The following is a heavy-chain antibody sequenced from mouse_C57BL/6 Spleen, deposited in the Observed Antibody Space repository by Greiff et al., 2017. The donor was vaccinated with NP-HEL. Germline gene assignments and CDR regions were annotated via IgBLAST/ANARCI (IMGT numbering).Heavy chain of an antibody. D-gene: IGHD1-1*01. J-gene: IGHJ2*01. CDR1: GYTFTDYE. Sequence: QVQLQQSGAELVRPGASVTLSCTASGYTFTDYEMHWVKQTPVHGLEWIGAIDPETGGTAYNQKFKGKAILTADKSTSTAYMELRSLTSEDSAVYYCTGDAVVEDYFDYWGQGTTLTVSS. CDR3: TGDAVVEDYFDY. CDR2: IDPETGGT. V-gene: IGHV1-15*01.